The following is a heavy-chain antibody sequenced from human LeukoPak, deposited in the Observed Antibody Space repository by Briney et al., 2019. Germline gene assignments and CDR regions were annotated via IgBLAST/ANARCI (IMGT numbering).Heavy chain of an antibody. V-gene: IGHV3-74*01. CDR1: GFTFSSYW. D-gene: IGHD3-22*01. Sequence: GGSLRLSCAASGFTFSSYWMYWVRQAPGKGLVWVSSINTDGSSTTYADSVKGRFTISRDNAKNTLYLQMNSLRAEDTAVYYCARGHYYDSSGYYPYWGQGTLVTVSS. CDR2: INTDGSST. CDR3: ARGHYYDSSGYYPY. J-gene: IGHJ4*02.